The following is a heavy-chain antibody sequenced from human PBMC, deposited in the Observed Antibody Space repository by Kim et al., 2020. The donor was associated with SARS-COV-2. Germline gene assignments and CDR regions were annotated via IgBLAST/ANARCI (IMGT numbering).Heavy chain of an antibody. Sequence: GGSLRLSCAASGFTFDDYAMHWVRQAPGKGLEWVSVISWNSGSIGYADSVKGRFTISRDNAKNSLYLQMNSLRAEDTALYYCAKGDRSDAFDIWGQGTMVTVSS. CDR2: ISWNSGSI. J-gene: IGHJ3*02. CDR1: GFTFDDYA. V-gene: IGHV3-9*01. CDR3: AKGDRSDAFDI.